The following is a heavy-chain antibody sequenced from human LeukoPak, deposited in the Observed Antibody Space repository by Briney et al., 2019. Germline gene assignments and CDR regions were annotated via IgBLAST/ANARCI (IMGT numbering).Heavy chain of an antibody. CDR2: TYYRSKWYN. CDR1: GDSVSSNSAT. CDR3: ARRKAATFGMDV. D-gene: IGHD6-13*01. V-gene: IGHV6-1*01. Sequence: SQTLSLTCAISGDSVSSNSATWNWIRQSPSRGLEWLGRTYYRSKWYNDYAVSMKSRITINPDTSKNQFSLQLNSVTPEDTAVYYCARRKAATFGMDVSGQGTTVTVSS. J-gene: IGHJ6*02.